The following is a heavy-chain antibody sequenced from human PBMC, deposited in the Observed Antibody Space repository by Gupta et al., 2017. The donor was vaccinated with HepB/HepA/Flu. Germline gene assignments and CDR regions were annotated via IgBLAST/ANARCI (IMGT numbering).Heavy chain of an antibody. CDR1: GNTIPGYL. D-gene: IGHD3-10*01. Sequence: QVQLVQSGAEGQQPGSSVKVSCKAPGNTIPGYLIHWVRQAPGQGLEWIGWITPNSGGTNYAQNFQGRITMTRDTSITTAYMELSRLRSDDTAIYYCARQSRSYNFPFDPFDGWGQGTMVTVSS. CDR3: ARQSRSYNFPFDPFDG. CDR2: ITPNSGGT. V-gene: IGHV1-2*02. J-gene: IGHJ3*01.